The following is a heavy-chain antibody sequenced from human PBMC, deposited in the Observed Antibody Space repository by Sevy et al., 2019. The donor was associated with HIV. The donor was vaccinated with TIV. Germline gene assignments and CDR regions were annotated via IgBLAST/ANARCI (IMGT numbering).Heavy chain of an antibody. V-gene: IGHV3-7*01. J-gene: IGHJ4*02. CDR3: AQETVGRFDS. CDR1: GFTFSAYW. CDR2: IKSDGSDK. Sequence: GGSLRLSCAASGFTFSAYWMNWVRQAPGKGGEWVAKIKSDGSDKHYVASVEGRFTFSRDNAKNSLYLQMNSLGVEERAVYYCAQETVGRFDSWGQGTLVTVSS. D-gene: IGHD3-16*01.